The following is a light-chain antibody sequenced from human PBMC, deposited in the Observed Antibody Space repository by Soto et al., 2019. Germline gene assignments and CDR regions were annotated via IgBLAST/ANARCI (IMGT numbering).Light chain of an antibody. Sequence: EIVLTQSPGTLSLSPGERATLSCRASQSVSSSYLAWYQQKPGQPPRLLIYDASNRATGVPDRFSGSGCGTVFILASSRQEPENFALYYCQQYGGSPTFGLGTHVEIK. CDR3: QQYGGSPT. CDR1: QSVSSSY. V-gene: IGKV3-20*01. J-gene: IGKJ1*01. CDR2: DAS.